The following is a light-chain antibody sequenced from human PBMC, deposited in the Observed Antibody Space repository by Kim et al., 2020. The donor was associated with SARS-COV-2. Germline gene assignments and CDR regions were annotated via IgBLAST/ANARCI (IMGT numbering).Light chain of an antibody. CDR3: SSRDSTGDHVV. J-gene: IGLJ3*02. V-gene: IGLV3-19*01. CDR2: GKY. CDR1: SRRNYY. Sequence: ALGQTVRLTCQGDSRRNYYAPWYQQRPGQAPTLVLYGKYDRPSGIPDRFSGSASGKTASLTITGAQAEDEGDYYCSSRDSTGDHVVFGGGTQLTVL.